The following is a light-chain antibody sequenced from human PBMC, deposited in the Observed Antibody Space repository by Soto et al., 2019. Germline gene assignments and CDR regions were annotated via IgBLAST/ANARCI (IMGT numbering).Light chain of an antibody. CDR2: GTS. J-gene: IGKJ1*01. CDR1: QSVSSSY. V-gene: IGKV3-20*01. CDR3: QQYGNSRWT. Sequence: EIVLTQSPDTLSLSPGERATLSCRASQSVSSSYLAWYQQTPGQAPRLLISGTSNRATGIPDRFSGSGSGTDFTLTISRLEPEDFAVYYCQQYGNSRWTFGQGTKVEIK.